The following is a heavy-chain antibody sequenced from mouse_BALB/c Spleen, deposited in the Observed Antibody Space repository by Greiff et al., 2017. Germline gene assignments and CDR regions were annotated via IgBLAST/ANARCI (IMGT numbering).Heavy chain of an antibody. D-gene: IGHD2-1*01. J-gene: IGHJ4*01. CDR2: ISYSGST. V-gene: IGHV3-2*02. CDR1: GYSITSDYA. CDR3: ASGNYYAMDY. Sequence: EVKLMESGPGLVKPSQSLSLTCTVTGYSITSDYAWNWIRQFPGNKLEWMGYISYSGSTSYNPSLKSRISITRDTSKNQFFLQLNSVTTEDTATYYCASGNYYAMDYWGQGTSVTVSS.